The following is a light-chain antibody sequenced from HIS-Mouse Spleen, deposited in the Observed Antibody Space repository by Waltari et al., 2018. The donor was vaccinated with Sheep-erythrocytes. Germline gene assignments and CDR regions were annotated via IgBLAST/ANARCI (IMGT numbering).Light chain of an antibody. CDR2: EDN. Sequence: NFMLTQPHSVSESPGKTVTISCTRSSGSIASNYVQWYQQRPGSAPTTVIYEDNQRPPGVPDRCAGSIDSSSNSASLTMSGLKTEDEADYYCQSYDSSNHGVFGGGTKLTVL. J-gene: IGLJ3*02. V-gene: IGLV6-57*04. CDR3: QSYDSSNHGV. CDR1: SGSIASNY.